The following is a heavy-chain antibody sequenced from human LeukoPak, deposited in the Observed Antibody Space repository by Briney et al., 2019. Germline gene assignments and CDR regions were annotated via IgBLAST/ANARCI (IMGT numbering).Heavy chain of an antibody. Sequence: SETLSLTCTVSGGSISSYYWSWIRQPAGEGLEWLGRIYTSGSTNYNPPLKSRVTISVDTSKNQFSLKLSSVTAADTAVYYCARIAVAGHQYYFDYWGQGTLVTVSS. D-gene: IGHD6-19*01. CDR1: GGSISSYY. V-gene: IGHV4-4*07. J-gene: IGHJ4*02. CDR3: ARIAVAGHQYYFDY. CDR2: IYTSGST.